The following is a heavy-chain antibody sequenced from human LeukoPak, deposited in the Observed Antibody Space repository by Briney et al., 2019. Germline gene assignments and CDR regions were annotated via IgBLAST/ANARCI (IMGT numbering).Heavy chain of an antibody. V-gene: IGHV4-59*12. CDR1: GESISGFY. Sequence: SETLSLTCTVPGESISGFYWTWIRQPPGKGLEWIGYIYYSGSTNYNPSLKSRVTISVDTSKNQFSLKLSSVTAADTAVYYCAREAITMVREEPFDYWGHGSLVTVSS. J-gene: IGHJ4*01. CDR2: IYYSGST. CDR3: AREAITMVREEPFDY. D-gene: IGHD3-10*01.